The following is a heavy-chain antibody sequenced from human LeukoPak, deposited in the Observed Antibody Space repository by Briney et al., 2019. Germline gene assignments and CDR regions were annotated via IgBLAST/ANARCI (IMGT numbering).Heavy chain of an antibody. CDR3: AKDRGIIPYYFDY. V-gene: IGHV3-9*01. Sequence: SRSLRLSCAASGFTFDDYAMHWVRQAPGKGLEWVSGISWNSGTIGYADSVKGRFIISGDNAKNSLYLQMNSLRAEDTALYYCAKDRGIIPYYFDYWGQGTLVTVSS. D-gene: IGHD3-16*01. CDR2: ISWNSGTI. J-gene: IGHJ4*02. CDR1: GFTFDDYA.